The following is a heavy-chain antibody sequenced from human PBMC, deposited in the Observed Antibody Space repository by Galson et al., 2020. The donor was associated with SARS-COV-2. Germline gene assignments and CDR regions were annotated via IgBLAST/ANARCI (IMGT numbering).Heavy chain of an antibody. V-gene: IGHV4-34*01. J-gene: IGHJ4*02. CDR2: INSRGST. D-gene: IGHD2-21*02. CDR3: AREENFFLVVTVTRMCYFDY. CDR1: GGSFSGYY. Sequence: SETLSPTCAVYGGSFSGYYWSWIRQPPGKGLEWIGVINSRGSTNHNPSLTSRVTISVDTSKNHFSLKLSSVTAADTAVYYCAREENFFLVVTVTRMCYFDYWGRGTLATVSS.